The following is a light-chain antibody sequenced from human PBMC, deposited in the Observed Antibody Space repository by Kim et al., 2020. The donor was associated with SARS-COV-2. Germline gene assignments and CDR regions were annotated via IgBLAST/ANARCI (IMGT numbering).Light chain of an antibody. Sequence: SYELNQPPSVSVSPGQTASITCSGDKLGDKYACWYQQKPGQSPVLVIYQDSKRPSGIPERFSGSNSGNTATLTISGTQAMDEADYYCQAWDSTWVFGGGTKLTVL. CDR2: QDS. V-gene: IGLV3-1*01. J-gene: IGLJ3*02. CDR1: KLGDKY. CDR3: QAWDSTWV.